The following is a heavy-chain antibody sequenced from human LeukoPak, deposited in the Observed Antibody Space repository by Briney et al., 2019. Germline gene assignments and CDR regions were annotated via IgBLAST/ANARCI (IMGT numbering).Heavy chain of an antibody. CDR3: ARLDVVPAAIPGTAAANDAFDI. D-gene: IGHD2-2*02. CDR1: GGSISSYY. V-gene: IGHV4-59*08. CDR2: IYYSGST. Sequence: SETLSLTCTVSGGSISSYYWSWIRQPPGKGLEWIGYIYYSGSTNYNPSLKSRVTISVDTSKNQFSLKLSSVTAADTAVYYCARLDVVPAAIPGTAAANDAFDIWCQGTMVTVSS. J-gene: IGHJ3*02.